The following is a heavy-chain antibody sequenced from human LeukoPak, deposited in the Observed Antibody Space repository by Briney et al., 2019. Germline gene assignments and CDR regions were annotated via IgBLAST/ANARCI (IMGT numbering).Heavy chain of an antibody. V-gene: IGHV3-53*01. CDR1: GFTVSNNY. CDR2: LYSGGST. CDR3: AHPERRGYSYGYDY. D-gene: IGHD5-18*01. J-gene: IGHJ4*02. Sequence: GGSLRLSCAASGFTVSNNYMSWVRQAPGKGLEWVSVLYSGGSTYYADSVKGRFTISRDNSKNTLYLQMNSLRAEDTAVYYCAHPERRGYSYGYDYWGQGTLVTVSS.